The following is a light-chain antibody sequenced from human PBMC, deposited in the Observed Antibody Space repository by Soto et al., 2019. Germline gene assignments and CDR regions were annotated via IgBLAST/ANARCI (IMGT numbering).Light chain of an antibody. CDR1: QSVSSSS. Sequence: EIVLTQSPATLSLSPGERATLSCRASQSVSSSSLAWYQQKPGQAPRLVMYGTSNRATGIPDRFSGSGSGTDFTLTISRLEPEDFAVYYCQQYGSSPPITFGQGTRREIK. CDR3: QQYGSSPPIT. J-gene: IGKJ5*01. V-gene: IGKV3-20*01. CDR2: GTS.